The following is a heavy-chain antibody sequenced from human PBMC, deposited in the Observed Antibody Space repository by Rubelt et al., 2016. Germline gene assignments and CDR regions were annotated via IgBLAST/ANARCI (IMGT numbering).Heavy chain of an antibody. D-gene: IGHD6-13*01. CDR3: AGYSSSYNWFDP. CDR1: GGSFSGFY. J-gene: IGHJ5*02. V-gene: IGHV4-34*01. CDR2: IHHSGST. Sequence: QVQLQQWGAGLLKPSETLSLTCAVYGGSFSGFYWSWIRQPPGKGLEWIGEIHHSGSTNYNPSLKSRVTISVDTSKNQFSLKLKFVTSADTAVYYCAGYSSSYNWFDPWGQGTLVTVSS.